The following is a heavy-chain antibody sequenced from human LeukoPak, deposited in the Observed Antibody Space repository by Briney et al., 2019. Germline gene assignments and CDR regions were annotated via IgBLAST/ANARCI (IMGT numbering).Heavy chain of an antibody. V-gene: IGHV4-39*01. CDR1: SGSISNNDYY. Sequence: SETLSLTCTVSSGSISNNDYYWGWIRQSPGKGLEWLGSVYYSGNTYYNPALKSRVTIYVDTSKNQFSLRMTSVTAADTTVYYCARRGVAGTGAFDIWGQGTMVAVSS. D-gene: IGHD6-19*01. CDR2: VYYSGNT. CDR3: ARRGVAGTGAFDI. J-gene: IGHJ3*02.